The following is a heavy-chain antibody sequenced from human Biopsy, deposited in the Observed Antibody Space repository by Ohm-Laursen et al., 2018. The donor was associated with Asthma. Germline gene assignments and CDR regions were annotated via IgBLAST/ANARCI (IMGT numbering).Heavy chain of an antibody. D-gene: IGHD3-3*02. J-gene: IGHJ1*01. CDR2: IKHDGSEK. CDR1: GFTFGAYC. V-gene: IGHV3-7*01. Sequence: SLRLSCAASGFTFGAYCMSWVRQVPGQGLEWVANIKHDGSEKNHVDSLKGRFTISRDNAKNSLYLQMNSLRAEDTAVYYCARTFHFWSPYHAEHYQLWGQSTLVTVSS. CDR3: ARTFHFWSPYHAEHYQL.